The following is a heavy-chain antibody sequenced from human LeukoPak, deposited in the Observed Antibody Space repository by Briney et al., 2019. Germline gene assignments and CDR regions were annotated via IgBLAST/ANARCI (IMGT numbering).Heavy chain of an antibody. Sequence: SETLSLTCTVSGGSISSYYWSWIRQHPGKGLEWIGYIYYSGSTYYNPSLKSRVTISVDTSKNQFSLKLSSVTAADTAVYYCARGNRYPYYYDSSGYSDIWGQGTMVTVS. D-gene: IGHD3-22*01. CDR1: GGSISSYY. CDR3: ARGNRYPYYYDSSGYSDI. CDR2: IYYSGST. V-gene: IGHV4-59*06. J-gene: IGHJ3*02.